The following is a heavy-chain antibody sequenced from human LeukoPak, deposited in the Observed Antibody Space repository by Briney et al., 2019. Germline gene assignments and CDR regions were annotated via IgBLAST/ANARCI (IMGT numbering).Heavy chain of an antibody. CDR3: ARAERFLEWLLYFDY. Sequence: GGSLRLSCAASGFTFSSYSMKWVRQAPGKGLEWVSYISGSSSTIYYADSVKGRFTISRDNAKNSLYLQMNSLRAEDTAVYYCARAERFLEWLLYFDYWGQGTLVTVSS. CDR2: ISGSSSTI. J-gene: IGHJ4*02. CDR1: GFTFSSYS. D-gene: IGHD3-3*01. V-gene: IGHV3-48*04.